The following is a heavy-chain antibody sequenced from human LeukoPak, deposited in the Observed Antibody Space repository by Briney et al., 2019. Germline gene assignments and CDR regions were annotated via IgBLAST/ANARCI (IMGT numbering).Heavy chain of an antibody. CDR1: GFSFSTYA. Sequence: GGSLRLSCAASGFSFSTYAMSWVRQAPGKGLEWVSSISSSGDSTYYADAVKGRFTISRDNSKNTLYLQMNSLRAEDTAVYYCVEDVVVIVAAKPGIWGQGTLVAVSS. V-gene: IGHV3-23*01. CDR3: VEDVVVIVAAKPGI. D-gene: IGHD2-15*01. J-gene: IGHJ1*01. CDR2: ISSSGDST.